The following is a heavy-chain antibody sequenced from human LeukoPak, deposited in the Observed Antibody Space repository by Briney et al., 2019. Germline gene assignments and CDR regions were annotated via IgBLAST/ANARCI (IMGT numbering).Heavy chain of an antibody. CDR3: ARDLTGYSGSYSDY. D-gene: IGHD1-26*01. J-gene: IGHJ4*02. Sequence: PGGSLRLSCAASGFTFSSCWMSWVRQAPGKGLEWVANIKQDGSEKYYVDSVKGRFTISRDNAKNSLYLQMNSLRAEDTAVYYCARDLTGYSGSYSDYWGQGTLVTVSS. CDR2: IKQDGSEK. V-gene: IGHV3-7*01. CDR1: GFTFSSCW.